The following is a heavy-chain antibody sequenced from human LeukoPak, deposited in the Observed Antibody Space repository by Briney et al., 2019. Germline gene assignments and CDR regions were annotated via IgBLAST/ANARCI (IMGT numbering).Heavy chain of an antibody. CDR3: AKDRYYYDSSGYPDY. D-gene: IGHD3-22*01. Sequence: GGSLRLACAASGFTFSSYAMSWVRQAPGKGLEWVSAISGSGGSTYYADSVKGRFTISRDNSKNTLYLQMNSLRAEDTAVYYCAKDRYYYDSSGYPDYWGQGTLVTVSS. CDR1: GFTFSSYA. J-gene: IGHJ4*02. CDR2: ISGSGGST. V-gene: IGHV3-23*01.